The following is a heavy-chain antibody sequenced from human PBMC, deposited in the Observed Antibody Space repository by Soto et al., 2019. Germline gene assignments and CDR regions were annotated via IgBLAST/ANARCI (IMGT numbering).Heavy chain of an antibody. Sequence: LILSCAASGFTFRSYGMHWVRQAPGKGLEWVAVISYDGSNKYYADSVKGRFTISRDNSKNTLYLQMSSLRAEDTAVYYCAKDQTSVGATFDYWGQGTLVTVSS. D-gene: IGHD1-26*01. CDR3: AKDQTSVGATFDY. CDR1: GFTFRSYG. V-gene: IGHV3-30*18. J-gene: IGHJ4*02. CDR2: ISYDGSNK.